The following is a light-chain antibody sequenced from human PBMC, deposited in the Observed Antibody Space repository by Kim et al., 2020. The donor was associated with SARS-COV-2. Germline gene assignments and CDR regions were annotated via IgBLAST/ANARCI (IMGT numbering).Light chain of an antibody. J-gene: IGLJ3*02. CDR3: QVWDSNTGL. V-gene: IGLV3-9*01. CDR1: NIGSKN. Sequence: VALGQTARITCGGNNIGSKNVHWYQQKPGQAPVLIIYRDTNRPSGIPERFSGSNSGNTATLSISRAQAGDEADYYCQVWDSNTGLFGGGTQLTVL. CDR2: RDT.